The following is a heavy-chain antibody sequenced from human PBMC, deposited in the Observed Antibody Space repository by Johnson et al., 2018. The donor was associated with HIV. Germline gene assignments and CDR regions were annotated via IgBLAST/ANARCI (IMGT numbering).Heavy chain of an antibody. CDR2: IGTAGDP. J-gene: IGHJ3*02. CDR1: GFTLISYD. V-gene: IGHV3-13*05. D-gene: IGHD4-23*01. CDR3: ARGDYGGNLDAFDI. Sequence: VQLVESGGGLVQPGGSLRLSCAASGFTLISYDMHWVRQATGKGLEWVSAIGTAGDPYYPGSVKGRFTISRENAKNSLYLQMNSLRAGDTAVYYCARGDYGGNLDAFDIWGQGTMVTVSS.